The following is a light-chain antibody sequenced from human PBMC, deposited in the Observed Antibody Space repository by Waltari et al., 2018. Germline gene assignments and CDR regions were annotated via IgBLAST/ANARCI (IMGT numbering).Light chain of an antibody. CDR2: DAF. Sequence: EIVLTQSPATMSLSAGERATLSCRASQIVGSNLAWYKQRPGQAPRLLIYDAFNRAAGVPARFSGSSSGVEVTLAISSLEPEDSGVYFCQQRYKWPHSFGGGTKVEI. CDR1: QIVGSN. V-gene: IGKV3-11*01. CDR3: QQRYKWPHS. J-gene: IGKJ4*01.